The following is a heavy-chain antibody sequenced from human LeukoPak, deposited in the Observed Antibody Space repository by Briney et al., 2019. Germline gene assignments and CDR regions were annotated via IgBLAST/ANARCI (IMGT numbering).Heavy chain of an antibody. V-gene: IGHV3-23*01. CDR2: ISKSGGHT. Sequence: GGSLRLSCAVSGLTFDDYAMSWVRQAPGRGLEWVSAISKSGGHTYYTPSAKGRFTIYRDNSKNTQYLQMNSLRAEDTAVYYCATSWGPDTSAFRWGRDGMDVWGQGTTVVVSS. J-gene: IGHJ6*02. CDR3: ATSWGPDTSAFRWGRDGMDV. CDR1: GLTFDDYA. D-gene: IGHD3-16*01.